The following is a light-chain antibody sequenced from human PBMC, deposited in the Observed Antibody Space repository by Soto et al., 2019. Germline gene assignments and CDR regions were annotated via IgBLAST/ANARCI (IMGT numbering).Light chain of an antibody. CDR1: QSLTSSS. CDR3: QQYESSPPSYT. J-gene: IGKJ2*01. V-gene: IGKV3-20*01. Sequence: EIVLTQSPGTLSLSPGERATLSCRASQSLTSSSAAWYQQKPGKAPRLLIYGAYSRATGFPDRFSGSGSGTDFTLTIRSLGPEDFAVYYCQQYESSPPSYTFGQGTKLEIK. CDR2: GAY.